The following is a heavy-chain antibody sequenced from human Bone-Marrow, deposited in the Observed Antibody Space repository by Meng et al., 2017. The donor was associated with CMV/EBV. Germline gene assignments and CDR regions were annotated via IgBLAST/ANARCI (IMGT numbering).Heavy chain of an antibody. V-gene: IGHV1-8*03. CDR3: ARDGTEVTTVTKDAFDI. CDR2: MNPNSGNT. J-gene: IGHJ3*02. D-gene: IGHD4-17*01. Sequence: ASVKVSCKASGYTFTSYDINWVRQATGQGLEWMGWMNPNSGNTGYAQKFQGRVNITRKTSISTAYMELSSLRSEDTAVYYCARDGTEVTTVTKDAFDIWGQGTMVTVSS. CDR1: GYTFTSYD.